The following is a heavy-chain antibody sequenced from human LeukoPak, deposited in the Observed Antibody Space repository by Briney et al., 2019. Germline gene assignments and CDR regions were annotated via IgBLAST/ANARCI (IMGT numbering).Heavy chain of an antibody. V-gene: IGHV3-48*02. J-gene: IGHJ4*02. Sequence: PGGSLRLSCAASGFMYSGFDMSWVRQAPGKGLEWASYISSGSSTMYYAESVKGRFTISRDNAKTSLFLQMNGLRDEDTAVYYCVRERGFRGSYYYDHWGQGALVTVSS. CDR3: VRERGFRGSYYYDH. D-gene: IGHD1-26*01. CDR1: GFMYSGFD. CDR2: ISSGSSTM.